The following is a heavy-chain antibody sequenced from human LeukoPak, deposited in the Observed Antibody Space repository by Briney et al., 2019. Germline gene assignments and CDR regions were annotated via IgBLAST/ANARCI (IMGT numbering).Heavy chain of an antibody. D-gene: IGHD3-9*01. CDR1: GYSISTDYY. CDR2: ISYSAST. V-gene: IGHV4-38-2*02. J-gene: IGHJ5*02. Sequence: PSETLSLTCTVSGYSISTDYYWGWTRQPPGKGLEWIGNISYSASTYYNPSLKSRVTISVHTSKNQFSLKLSSVTAADTAVYYCASIYDDILTGYGWFDPWGQGTLVTVSS. CDR3: ASIYDDILTGYGWFDP.